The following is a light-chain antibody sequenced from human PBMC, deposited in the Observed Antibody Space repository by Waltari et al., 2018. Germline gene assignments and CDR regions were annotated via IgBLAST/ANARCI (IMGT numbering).Light chain of an antibody. CDR1: SGSIASHY. V-gene: IGLV6-57*02. J-gene: IGLJ2*01. CDR3: QSYDSSLGHVV. Sequence: NFMLTQPHSVSESPGKTVTISCTGSSGSIASHYVQWYQQRPGIAPTTVIYEENQRPSGVPDRFSCSIDSSSNSASLTISGLKTEDEADYYCQSYDSSLGHVVFGGGTKLTVL. CDR2: EEN.